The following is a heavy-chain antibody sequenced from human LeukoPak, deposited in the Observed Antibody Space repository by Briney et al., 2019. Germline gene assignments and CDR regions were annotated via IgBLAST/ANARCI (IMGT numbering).Heavy chain of an antibody. CDR1: GGSISSSSYY. V-gene: IGHV4-39*07. Sequence: SETLSLTCTVSGGSISSSSYYWGWIRQPPGKVLEWIGSIYYSGSTYYNPSLKSRVTISVDTSKNQLSLKLSSVTAADTAVYYCAREHCSGGSCYSIYYYYYMDVWGKGTTVTVSS. J-gene: IGHJ6*03. D-gene: IGHD2-15*01. CDR3: AREHCSGGSCYSIYYYYYMDV. CDR2: IYYSGST.